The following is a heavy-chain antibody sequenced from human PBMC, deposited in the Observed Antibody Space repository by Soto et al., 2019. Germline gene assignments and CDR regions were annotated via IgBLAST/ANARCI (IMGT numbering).Heavy chain of an antibody. V-gene: IGHV3-9*01. J-gene: IGHJ6*02. D-gene: IGHD3-10*01. CDR3: AKDHYGSAIYGMDV. CDR2: IAWNSDII. Sequence: EVQLVESGGGLVQPGRSLRLSCAASGFRFEDYAMHWVRQAPGKGLEWVSGIAWNSDIIGYAESVKGRFTISRDNGKNSLYLLMNSLSPEDTALYYCAKDHYGSAIYGMDVWGQGTTVTVSS. CDR1: GFRFEDYA.